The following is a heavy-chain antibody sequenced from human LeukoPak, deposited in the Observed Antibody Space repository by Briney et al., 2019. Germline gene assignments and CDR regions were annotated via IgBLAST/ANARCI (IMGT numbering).Heavy chain of an antibody. D-gene: IGHD1-14*01. CDR3: ARHGTISSESYFDY. CDR2: IHNSGRT. J-gene: IGHJ4*02. V-gene: IGHV4-59*08. Sequence: SETLSLTCTVSGGSISSYYWSWIRQPPGKGLEWIGYIHNSGRTNYNPSLKSRVTGFVDTSKNQVSLRLSSVTAADTAVYYCARHGTISSESYFDYWGQGALVTVSS. CDR1: GGSISSYY.